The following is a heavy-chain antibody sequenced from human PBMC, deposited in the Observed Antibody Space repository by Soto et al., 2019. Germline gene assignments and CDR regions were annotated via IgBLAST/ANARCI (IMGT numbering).Heavy chain of an antibody. J-gene: IGHJ4*02. Sequence: SETLSLTCTVSGGSISSYYWSWIRQPPGKGLEWIGYIYFTGSTNYNPSLKSRVTISVDTSKIQFSLKLSSVTAADTAVYYCARGREYYDSSGYHYYFDYWGQGTLVTVSS. D-gene: IGHD3-22*01. CDR3: ARGREYYDSSGYHYYFDY. CDR2: IYFTGST. CDR1: GGSISSYY. V-gene: IGHV4-59*01.